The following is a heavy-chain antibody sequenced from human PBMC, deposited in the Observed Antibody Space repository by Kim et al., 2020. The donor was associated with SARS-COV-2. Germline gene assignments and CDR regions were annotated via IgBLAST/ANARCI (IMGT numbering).Heavy chain of an antibody. V-gene: IGHV3-33*01. CDR3: ARGPGYGMDV. Sequence: KDYADAGKSRFTIARNNSKNTLYLQMNSLRAEDTAVYYCARGPGYGMDVWGQGTTVTVSS. CDR2: K. J-gene: IGHJ6*02.